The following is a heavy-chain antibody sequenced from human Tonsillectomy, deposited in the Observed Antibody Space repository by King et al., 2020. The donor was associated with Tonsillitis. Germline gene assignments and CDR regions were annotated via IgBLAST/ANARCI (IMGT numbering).Heavy chain of an antibody. D-gene: IGHD1-26*01. Sequence: VQLVESGGGLVQPGGSLRLSCAASGFTFSSYWMHWVRQAPGKGLVWVSRINSDGSSTSYADSVKGRFTISIDDAKNTLYLQMNSLRAEDTAVYYCARVGGSSGAFDIWGQGTMVTVSS. CDR3: ARVGGSSGAFDI. J-gene: IGHJ3*02. CDR2: INSDGSST. CDR1: GFTFSSYW. V-gene: IGHV3-74*01.